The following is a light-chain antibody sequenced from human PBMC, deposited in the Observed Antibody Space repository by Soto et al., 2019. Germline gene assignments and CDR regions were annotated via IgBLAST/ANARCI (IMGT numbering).Light chain of an antibody. V-gene: IGKV3-11*01. CDR1: QSVSSY. CDR3: QQRSNWPIT. CDR2: GVS. J-gene: IGKJ5*01. Sequence: IVLTQSPGTLSLSPWERATLSCRASQSVSSYLAWYQQKPGQAPRLLIYGVSSRATGIPDRFSGSGSGTDFTLTISSLEPEDFAVYYCQQRSNWPITFGQGTRLEIK.